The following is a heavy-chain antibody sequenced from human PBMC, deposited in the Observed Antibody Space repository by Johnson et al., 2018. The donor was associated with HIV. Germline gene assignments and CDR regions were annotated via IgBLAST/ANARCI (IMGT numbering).Heavy chain of an antibody. CDR3: ARDGPGDGNAMGGSGAFDI. CDR2: IYSGDST. D-gene: IGHD5-24*01. V-gene: IGHV3-66*01. CDR1: GLTVSTND. Sequence: EMQLVESGGGLVQPGGSLRLSCAASGLTVSTNDINWVRQAPGKGLEWVAIIYSGDSTYYADSLEGRFTISRDKSKNTVYLQMNSLRVEDKAVYYCARDGPGDGNAMGGSGAFDIWGQGTMVTVSS. J-gene: IGHJ3*02.